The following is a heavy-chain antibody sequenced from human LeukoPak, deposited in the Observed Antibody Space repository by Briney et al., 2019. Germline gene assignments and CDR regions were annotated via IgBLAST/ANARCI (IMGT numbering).Heavy chain of an antibody. V-gene: IGHV4-39*01. Sequence: SETLSLTCAVSGGSISSNNWWGWVRQPPGKGLEWIGSIYYSGSTYYNPSLKSRVTISVDTSKNQFSLKLSSVTAADTAVYYCARRKMAYFDYWGQGTLVTVSS. CDR3: ARRKMAYFDY. CDR2: IYYSGST. J-gene: IGHJ4*02. CDR1: GGSISSNNW. D-gene: IGHD5-24*01.